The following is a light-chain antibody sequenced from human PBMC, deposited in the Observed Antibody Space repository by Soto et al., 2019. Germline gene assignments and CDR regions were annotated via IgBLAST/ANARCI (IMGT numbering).Light chain of an antibody. CDR3: SSYTSTSTPYV. CDR1: SSDVGGYTY. V-gene: IGLV2-14*01. CDR2: EVS. J-gene: IGLJ1*01. Sequence: QSVLSQPASVSVSPGQSITISCSGTSSDVGGYTYVSWYQQHPGKAPKVIIYEVSNRPSGVSSRFSGSKSGKTASLTISGLQAEDEADYYCSSYTSTSTPYVFGTGTKVTV.